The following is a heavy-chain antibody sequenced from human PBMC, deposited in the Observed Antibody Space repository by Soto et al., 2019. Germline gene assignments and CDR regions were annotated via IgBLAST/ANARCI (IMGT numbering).Heavy chain of an antibody. D-gene: IGHD2-15*01. J-gene: IGHJ4*02. CDR2: IYYSGST. CDR1: GGSISSGDYY. Sequence: SETLSLTCTVSGGSISSGDYYWSLIRQPPGKGLEWIGYIYYSGSTYYNPSLMSRVTISVDTSKNQFSLKLSSVTAADTAVYYCARCASSCSLGFWGQGTLVTVSS. CDR3: ARCASSCSLGF. V-gene: IGHV4-30-4*01.